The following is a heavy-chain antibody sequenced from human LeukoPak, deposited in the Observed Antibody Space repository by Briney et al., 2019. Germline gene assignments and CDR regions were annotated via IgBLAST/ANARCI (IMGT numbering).Heavy chain of an antibody. Sequence: GGSLRLSCAASGFTFSSYSMNWVRQAPGKGLEWVSSISSSSSYIYYADSVKGRFTISRDNAKNSLYLQMNSLRAEDTAVYYCARDNGVYTRLYGMDVWGQGTTVTVSS. CDR3: ARDNGVYTRLYGMDV. CDR2: ISSSSSYI. CDR1: GFTFSSYS. J-gene: IGHJ6*02. D-gene: IGHD2-8*01. V-gene: IGHV3-21*01.